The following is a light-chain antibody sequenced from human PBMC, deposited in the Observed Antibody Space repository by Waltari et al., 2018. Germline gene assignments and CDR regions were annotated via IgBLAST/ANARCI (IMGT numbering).Light chain of an antibody. Sequence: IMLTQSPGTLSLSPGERATLSCRASQSISRFLAWYQQKPGQAPRLLIYDASSRATDIPDRFSGSGSGTDFSLTISRLEPEDIAVYYCQKYGSLPATFGQGTKVEIK. CDR2: DAS. V-gene: IGKV3-20*01. J-gene: IGKJ1*01. CDR3: QKYGSLPAT. CDR1: QSISRF.